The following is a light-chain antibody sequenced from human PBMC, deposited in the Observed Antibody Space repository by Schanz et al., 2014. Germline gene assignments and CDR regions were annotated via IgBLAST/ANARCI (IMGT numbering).Light chain of an antibody. V-gene: IGKV1-5*01. J-gene: IGKJ4*01. CDR1: QSIGSW. CDR3: QQYHSYPIT. CDR2: DVF. Sequence: DIQMTQSPSTLSAYVGDRVTITCRASQSIGSWLAWYQQKPGKAPNLLIYDVFSLQRGVPSRVSGTGSGTEFTLTIDSLQPDDFATYYCQQYHSYPITFGGGTKVEIK.